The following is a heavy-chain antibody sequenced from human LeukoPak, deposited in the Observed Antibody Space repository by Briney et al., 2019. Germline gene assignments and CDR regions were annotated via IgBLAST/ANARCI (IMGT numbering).Heavy chain of an antibody. CDR3: ARDPSVVVVAASYFDY. CDR2: ISYDGSNK. D-gene: IGHD2-15*01. V-gene: IGHV3-30*04. CDR1: GFTFSSYA. Sequence: GGSLRLSCAASGFTFSSYAMHWVRQAPGKGLEWVAVISYDGSNKYYADSVKGRFTISRENSKNTLYLQMNSLRAEDTAVYYCARDPSVVVVAASYFDYWGQGTLVTVSS. J-gene: IGHJ4*02.